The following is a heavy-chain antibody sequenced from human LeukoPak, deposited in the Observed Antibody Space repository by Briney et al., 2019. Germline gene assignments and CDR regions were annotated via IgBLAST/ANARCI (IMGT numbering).Heavy chain of an antibody. J-gene: IGHJ4*02. V-gene: IGHV3-64D*06. D-gene: IGHD7-27*01. Sequence: GGSLRLSCSASGFTFSSYAMHWVRRAPGKGLEYVSAISSNGGSTYYADSVKGRFTISRDNSKSTLYLQMSSLGAEDTAVYYCVKDLTGGFDYWGQGTLVTVSS. CDR2: ISSNGGST. CDR1: GFTFSSYA. CDR3: VKDLTGGFDY.